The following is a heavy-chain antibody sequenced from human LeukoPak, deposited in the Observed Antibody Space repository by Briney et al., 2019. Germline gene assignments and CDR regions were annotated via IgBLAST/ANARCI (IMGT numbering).Heavy chain of an antibody. CDR3: ARTRGAKEPPHPFDY. CDR1: GYTFTRYG. V-gene: IGHV1-18*01. Sequence: EASVKVSCKASGYTFTRYGISWVRQAPGQGLEWMGWISAYNGNTNYAQKLQGRVTMTTDASTSTAYMELRSLRSDDTAVYYCARTRGAKEPPHPFDYWGQGTLVTVSS. CDR2: ISAYNGNT. D-gene: IGHD2-2*01. J-gene: IGHJ4*02.